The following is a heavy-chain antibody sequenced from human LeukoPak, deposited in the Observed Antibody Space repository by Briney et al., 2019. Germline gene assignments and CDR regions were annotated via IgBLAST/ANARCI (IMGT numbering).Heavy chain of an antibody. Sequence: GGSLRLSCVASGFTFSNYAMSWVRQAPGKGLEGVSAITGSGGSTYYADSVKGRFTISRDNSKNTLYLQMNSLRAEHTAVYYYAKWWVCDVLTGYYDPDYWGQGTLVTVSS. CDR1: GFTFSNYA. CDR2: ITGSGGST. J-gene: IGHJ4*02. V-gene: IGHV3-23*01. CDR3: AKWWVCDVLTGYYDPDY. D-gene: IGHD3-9*01.